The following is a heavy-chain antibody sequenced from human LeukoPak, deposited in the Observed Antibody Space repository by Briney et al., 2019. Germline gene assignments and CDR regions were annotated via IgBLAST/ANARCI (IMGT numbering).Heavy chain of an antibody. V-gene: IGHV3-48*03. CDR2: ISNGGGSI. J-gene: IGHJ4*02. CDR3: ARVGRSNKAGG. Sequence: GGSLRLSCAASGFTFSTYEMNWVRQVPGKGLEWVAYISNGGGSIQYADSVKGRFTISRDNDKNSLYLQMNSLRAEDTAVYYCARVGRSNKAGGWGQGTLVTVSS. CDR1: GFTFSTYE. D-gene: IGHD1/OR15-1a*01.